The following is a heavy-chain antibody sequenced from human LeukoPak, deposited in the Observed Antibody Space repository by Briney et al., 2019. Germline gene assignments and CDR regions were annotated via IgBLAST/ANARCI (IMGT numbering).Heavy chain of an antibody. CDR2: IYPGDSNT. D-gene: IGHD6-13*01. CDR1: GHSFTSYW. CDR3: ATQGAAAAGDDAFDI. Sequence: GESLKISCKGSGHSFTSYWIGWVRQMPGKGLEWMGIIYPGDSNTRYSPSFQGQVTISADKSIDTAYLQWSSLKASDTAIYYCATQGAAAAGDDAFDIWGQGTMVTVSS. J-gene: IGHJ3*02. V-gene: IGHV5-51*01.